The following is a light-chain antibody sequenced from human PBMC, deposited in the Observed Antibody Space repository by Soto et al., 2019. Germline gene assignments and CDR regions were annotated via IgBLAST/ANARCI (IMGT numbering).Light chain of an antibody. CDR1: QAISSY. CDR3: QQLNSFPIT. CDR2: AAS. Sequence: DIQLTQAPSFLSASAGDRVSIACRASQAISSYLAWYQQKPGRAPKLLIYAASTLQSGVPSRFSGSGSGTEFTLTITSLQPEDFATYYCQQLNSFPITFGQGIDWR. J-gene: IGKJ5*01. V-gene: IGKV1-9*01.